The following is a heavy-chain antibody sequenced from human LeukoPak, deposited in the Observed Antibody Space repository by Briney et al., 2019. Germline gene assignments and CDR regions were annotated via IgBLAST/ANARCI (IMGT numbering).Heavy chain of an antibody. CDR1: RFTFSSYS. CDR2: ISSSGSYI. D-gene: IGHD6-13*01. J-gene: IGHJ4*02. V-gene: IGHV3-21*04. CDR3: AKDRSSTWYRYFDY. Sequence: GGSLRLSCAASRFTFSSYSMNWVRQAPGKGLEWVSSISSSGSYIYYADSVKGRFTISRDNSKNTLYLQMNSLRAEDTAVYYCAKDRSSTWYRYFDYWGQGTLVTVSS.